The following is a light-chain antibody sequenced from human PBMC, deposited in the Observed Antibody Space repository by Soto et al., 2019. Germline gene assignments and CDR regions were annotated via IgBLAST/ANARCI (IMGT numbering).Light chain of an antibody. Sequence: EIVMTQYPATLSVSPGERATLSCRASQSVSNNLAWYQQKPGQPPRLLIYRASTRATGIPARFSGSGSGTEFTLTISSLQSEDFAVYYCQHYNNWPPWTFGQGTKVEIK. CDR2: RAS. J-gene: IGKJ1*01. CDR3: QHYNNWPPWT. V-gene: IGKV3-15*01. CDR1: QSVSNN.